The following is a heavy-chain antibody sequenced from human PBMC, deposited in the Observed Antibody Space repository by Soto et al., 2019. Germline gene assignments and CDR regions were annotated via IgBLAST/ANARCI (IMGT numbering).Heavy chain of an antibody. CDR2: INPNSGGT. J-gene: IGHJ4*02. CDR3: ARDLLDYSLDY. Sequence: GASVNVSCKASGYTFTGYYMHWVRQAPGQGLEWMGWINPNSGGTNYAQKFQGWVTMTRDTSISTAYMELSRLRSDDTAVYYCARDLLDYSLDYWGQGTLVTVSS. V-gene: IGHV1-2*04. CDR1: GYTFTGYY. D-gene: IGHD4-4*01.